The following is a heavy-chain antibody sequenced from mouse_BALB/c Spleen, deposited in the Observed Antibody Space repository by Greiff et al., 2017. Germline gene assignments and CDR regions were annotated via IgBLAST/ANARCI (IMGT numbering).Heavy chain of an antibody. V-gene: IGHV5-6*02. CDR2: ISSGGSYT. CDR3: ARRYGDYAMDY. Sequence: EVKLMESGGDLVKPGGSLKLSCAASGFTFSSYGMSWVRQTPDKRLEWVATISSGGSYTYYPDSVKGRFTISRDNAKNTLYLQMSSLKSEDTAMYYCARRYGDYAMDYWGQGTSVTVSS. D-gene: IGHD2-10*02. J-gene: IGHJ4*01. CDR1: GFTFSSYG.